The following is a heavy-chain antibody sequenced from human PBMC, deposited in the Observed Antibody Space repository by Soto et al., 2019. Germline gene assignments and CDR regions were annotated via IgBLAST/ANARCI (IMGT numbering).Heavy chain of an antibody. J-gene: IGHJ5*02. Sequence: SETLSLTCAVSGDSISSSYWWSWVRQPPGKGLEWIGEIYHSETTNYNPSLKSRVTLSMDQSKNQFSLMLTSVTAADTAVYFCARGGAPYNWFGPWGQGTLVTVSS. CDR2: IYHSETT. V-gene: IGHV4-4*02. CDR3: ARGGAPYNWFGP. CDR1: GDSISSSYW. D-gene: IGHD3-16*01.